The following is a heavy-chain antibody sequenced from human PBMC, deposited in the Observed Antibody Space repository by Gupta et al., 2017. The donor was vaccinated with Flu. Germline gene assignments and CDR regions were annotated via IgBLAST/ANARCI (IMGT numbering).Heavy chain of an antibody. J-gene: IGHJ6*03. V-gene: IGHV3-23*01. Sequence: EVQLLGSGGGLVQPGGSLGLSCVASGFTFSRLALSWVRRPPGKGLEWVSTISCSAGSTYYPDSVKGRFTISRENSKNTLYLQMNSLRAEDTAVYYCAKGGRLYHMDVWGNGTTVTVSS. CDR2: ISCSAGST. D-gene: IGHD1-26*01. CDR1: GFTFSRLA. CDR3: AKGGRLYHMDV.